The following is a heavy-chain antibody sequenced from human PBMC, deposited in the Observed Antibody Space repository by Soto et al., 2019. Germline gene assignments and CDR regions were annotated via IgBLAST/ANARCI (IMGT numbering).Heavy chain of an antibody. D-gene: IGHD2-21*01. V-gene: IGHV5-10-1*01. Sequence: PGESLKISCKDSGYSFTSYWISWVRQMPGKGLEWMGRIDPSDSYTNYSPSFQGHVTISADKSISTAYLQWSSLKASDTAMYYCARHIRPESEEWGMDVWGQGTTVTVSS. J-gene: IGHJ6*02. CDR2: IDPSDSYT. CDR3: ARHIRPESEEWGMDV. CDR1: GYSFTSYW.